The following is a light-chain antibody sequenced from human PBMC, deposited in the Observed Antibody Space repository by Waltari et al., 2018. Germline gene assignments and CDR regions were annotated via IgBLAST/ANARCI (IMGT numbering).Light chain of an antibody. J-gene: IGKJ2*01. CDR1: QSVLYSSNNKNY. Sequence: DIVMTQSPDSLAVSLGERATINCKSSQSVLYSSNNKNYVAWYQRKPGQPPKLLIYWAATRESGVPDRFSGSGSGTDFTLTISSLQAEDVAVYYCQQYYSIPYTFGQGTKLEIK. V-gene: IGKV4-1*01. CDR3: QQYYSIPYT. CDR2: WAA.